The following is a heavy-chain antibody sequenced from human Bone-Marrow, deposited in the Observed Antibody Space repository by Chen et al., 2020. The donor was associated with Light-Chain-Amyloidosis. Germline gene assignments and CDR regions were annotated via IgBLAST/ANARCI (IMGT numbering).Heavy chain of an antibody. Sequence: LESGGGLIQPGGSLRLSCAASGFTFNTYALSWVRQAPGKGLEWVSAISSGGGSTYYADSVKGRFTISRDNSKNTLYLQMNSLRAEDTAVYYCAKRPPYPSIYGMDVWGQGTTVTVSS. CDR1: GFTFNTYA. CDR2: ISSGGGST. J-gene: IGHJ6*02. D-gene: IGHD2-21*01. CDR3: AKRPPYPSIYGMDV. V-gene: IGHV3-23*01.